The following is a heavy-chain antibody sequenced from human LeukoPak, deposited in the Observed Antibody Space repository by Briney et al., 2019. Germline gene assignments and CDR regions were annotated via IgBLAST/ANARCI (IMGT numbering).Heavy chain of an antibody. CDR1: GFTFSNYG. D-gene: IGHD2-21*02. Sequence: PGGSLRLSCAASGFTFSNYGMYWVRQAPGKGLEWVAFIRYDGGNKYYADSVKGRFTISRDNSKNTLYVQMNSLRAEDTAVYYCAKPEYCGGDCYSRGAFHIWGQGTMVTVSS. CDR2: IRYDGGNK. V-gene: IGHV3-30*02. CDR3: AKPEYCGGDCYSRGAFHI. J-gene: IGHJ3*02.